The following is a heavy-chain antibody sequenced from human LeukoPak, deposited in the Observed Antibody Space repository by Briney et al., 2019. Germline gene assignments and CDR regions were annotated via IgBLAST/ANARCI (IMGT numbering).Heavy chain of an antibody. D-gene: IGHD2-15*01. V-gene: IGHV1-18*01. J-gene: IGHJ4*02. Sequence: GASVKVSCKSSVYIFTNYGICWVRQAPGQGLELMGWIGPNNGYTNYAQKLQGRVTLTTDTSTSTAYMDLRSLRSDDTAVYYCVREKYCSGDTCYSGAIDSWGQGTLVTVSS. CDR2: IGPNNGYT. CDR3: VREKYCSGDTCYSGAIDS. CDR1: VYIFTNYG.